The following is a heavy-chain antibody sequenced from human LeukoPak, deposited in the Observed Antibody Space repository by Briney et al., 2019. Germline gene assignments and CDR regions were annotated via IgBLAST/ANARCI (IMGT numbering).Heavy chain of an antibody. J-gene: IGHJ4*02. CDR2: ISWDGGST. Sequence: PGGSLRLSCAASGFTFDDYAMHWVRQAPGKGLEWVSLISWDGGSTYYADSVKGRFTISRDNSKNSLYLQMNSLRAEDTALCYCAKEPYDYWGQGTLVTVSS. CDR3: AKEPYDY. V-gene: IGHV3-43D*03. CDR1: GFTFDDYA.